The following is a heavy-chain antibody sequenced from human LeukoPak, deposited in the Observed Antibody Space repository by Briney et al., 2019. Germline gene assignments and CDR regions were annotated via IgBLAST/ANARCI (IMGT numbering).Heavy chain of an antibody. D-gene: IGHD3-22*01. CDR1: GFTFSSYA. J-gene: IGHJ4*02. CDR3: AKTELEYYYDSSGYLLDY. CDR2: ISGSGGST. V-gene: IGHV3-23*01. Sequence: GGSLRLSCAASGFTFSSYAMSWVRQAPGKGLEWVSAISGSGGSTYYADSVKGRFTISRDNSKNTLYLQMNSLRAEDTAVYYCAKTELEYYYDSSGYLLDYWGQGTLVTVSS.